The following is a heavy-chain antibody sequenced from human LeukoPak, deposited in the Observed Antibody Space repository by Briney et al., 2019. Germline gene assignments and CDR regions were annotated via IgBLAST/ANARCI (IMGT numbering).Heavy chain of an antibody. CDR1: GFTVSSNY. CDR3: ARDLFRYYYDS. J-gene: IGHJ4*02. Sequence: PGGSLRLSSAASGFTVSSNYMSWVRQAPGKGLEWVSVIYSGGSTYYADSVKGRFTISRDNSKNTLYLQMNSLRAEDTAVYYCARDLFRYYYDSWGQGTLVTVSS. V-gene: IGHV3-53*01. CDR2: IYSGGST. D-gene: IGHD3-22*01.